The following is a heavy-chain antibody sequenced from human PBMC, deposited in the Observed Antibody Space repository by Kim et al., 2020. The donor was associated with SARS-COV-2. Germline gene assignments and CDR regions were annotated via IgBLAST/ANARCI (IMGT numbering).Heavy chain of an antibody. CDR2: IDPSDSYT. Sequence: GESLKISCKGSGYSFTSYWISWVRQMPGKGLEWMGRIDPSDSYTNYSPSFQGHVTISADKSISTAYLQWSSLKASDTAMYYCARYNWYGTQTNNWFYPWGQGTLVTVSS. CDR3: ARYNWYGTQTNNWFYP. D-gene: IGHD1-1*01. CDR1: GYSFTSYW. J-gene: IGHJ5*02. V-gene: IGHV5-10-1*01.